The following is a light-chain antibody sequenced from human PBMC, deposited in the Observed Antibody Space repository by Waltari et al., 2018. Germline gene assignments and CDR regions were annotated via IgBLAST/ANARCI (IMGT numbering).Light chain of an antibody. CDR2: GAS. V-gene: IGKV3-15*01. CDR1: QSISRN. Sequence: EVLMTQSPATLSVSPGERATLSCRASQSISRNLAWYQQKPGQAPRLLIYGASTRAPGIRARFSGSGSGTEFTLSIRSLQSEDFAVYYCQQYNNWRTVGQGSKLEIK. CDR3: QQYNNWRT. J-gene: IGKJ2*01.